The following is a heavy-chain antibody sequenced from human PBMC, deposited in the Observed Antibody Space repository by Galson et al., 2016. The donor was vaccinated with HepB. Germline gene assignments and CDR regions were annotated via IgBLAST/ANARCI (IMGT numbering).Heavy chain of an antibody. CDR1: GYSFTTYW. CDR3: ARTVSIAAAGGADY. J-gene: IGHJ4*02. Sequence: QSGAEVKKPGESLKISCKGSGYSFTTYWIGWVRQMPGKGLEWMGMIYPGDSDTRYSPSFQGQVTISADQSINTAYLQWSSLKALDTAMYYCARTVSIAAAGGADYWGQGTLVTVSS. D-gene: IGHD6-13*01. V-gene: IGHV5-51*01. CDR2: IYPGDSDT.